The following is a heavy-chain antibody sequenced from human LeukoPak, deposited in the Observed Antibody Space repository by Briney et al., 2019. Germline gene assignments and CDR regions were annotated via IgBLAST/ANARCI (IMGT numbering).Heavy chain of an antibody. CDR1: GGSFSGYY. CDR2: INHSGST. V-gene: IGHV4-34*01. CDR3: ASGVIAAAGYNWFDP. J-gene: IGHJ5*02. D-gene: IGHD6-13*01. Sequence: SETLSLTCAVYGGSFSGYYWSWIRQPPGKGLEWIGEINHSGSTNYNPSLKSRVTISVDTSKNQFSLELSSVTAADTAVYFCASGVIAAAGYNWFDPWGQGTLVSVSS.